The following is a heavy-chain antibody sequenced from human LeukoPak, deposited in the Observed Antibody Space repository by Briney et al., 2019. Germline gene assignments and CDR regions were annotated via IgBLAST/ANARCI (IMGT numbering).Heavy chain of an antibody. CDR1: GGTFSSYA. CDR3: ARVPGGTQSSI. V-gene: IGHV1-69*13. D-gene: IGHD6-13*01. Sequence: SVKLSCKASGGTFSSYAISWVRQPPGQGLEWMGGIIPIFGTANYAQKFQGRVTITADESTHTAYMELSSLRSEDTAVYYCARVPGGTQSSIWGQGTMVTVSS. J-gene: IGHJ3*02. CDR2: IIPIFGTA.